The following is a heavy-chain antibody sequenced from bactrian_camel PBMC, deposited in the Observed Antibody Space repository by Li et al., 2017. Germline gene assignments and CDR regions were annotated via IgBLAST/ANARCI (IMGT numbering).Heavy chain of an antibody. CDR3: AAEGPSWDSDSCVNSEIGY. CDR1: GNVFGGYC. Sequence: HVQLVESGGDSVQTGGSLTLSCKASGNVFGGYCMGWFRQVPGKEREGVAVVDGGFRETYADSVKGRFTISKDTANNILYLQMDNLKPEDTAVYYCAAEGPSWDSDSCVNSEIGYWGQGTQVTVSS. V-gene: IGHV3S53*01. D-gene: IGHD5*01. CDR2: VDGGFRE. J-gene: IGHJ6*01.